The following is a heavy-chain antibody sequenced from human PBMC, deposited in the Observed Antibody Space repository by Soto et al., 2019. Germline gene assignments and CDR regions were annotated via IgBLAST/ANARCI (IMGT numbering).Heavy chain of an antibody. J-gene: IGHJ4*02. CDR2: IYHSGST. D-gene: IGHD5-12*01. CDR1: GGSISSGGYS. Sequence: QLQLQESGSGLVKPSQTLSLTCAVSGGSISSGGYSWSWIRQPPGKGLEWIGYIYHSGSTYYNPSLQRRVTISVDRPKNQFSLKLSSVPAADTAVYYRAAGGGLPRYYWGQGTLVTVSS. CDR3: AAGGGLPRYY. V-gene: IGHV4-30-2*01.